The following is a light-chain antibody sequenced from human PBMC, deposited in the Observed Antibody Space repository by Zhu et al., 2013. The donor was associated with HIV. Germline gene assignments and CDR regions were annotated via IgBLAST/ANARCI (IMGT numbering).Light chain of an antibody. CDR2: GDS. V-gene: IGLV3-1*01. Sequence: SYELTQPPSVSVSPGQTVNIACSGDKVEDKYVCWYQQKSGQPPVLVIYGDSKRPSGIPERFSGSKSGTSASLAISGLQSEDEADYYCAAWDDSLNGRGVVFGGGTKLTVL. CDR1: KVEDKY. J-gene: IGLJ3*02. CDR3: AAWDDSLNGRGVV.